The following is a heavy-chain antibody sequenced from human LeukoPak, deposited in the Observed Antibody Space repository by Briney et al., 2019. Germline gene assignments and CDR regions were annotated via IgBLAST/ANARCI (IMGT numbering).Heavy chain of an antibody. Sequence: GGSLRLSCEVSGFTLSSYSMTWVRQAPGRGLEWVSSFRSSGRDIIYGDSVRGRFTIARDDAKNSLYLQMNSLRAEDTAVYYCARGPGIAVAPLQHWGQGTLVTVSS. D-gene: IGHD6-19*01. CDR2: FRSSGRDI. V-gene: IGHV3-21*01. CDR1: GFTLSSYS. J-gene: IGHJ1*01. CDR3: ARGPGIAVAPLQH.